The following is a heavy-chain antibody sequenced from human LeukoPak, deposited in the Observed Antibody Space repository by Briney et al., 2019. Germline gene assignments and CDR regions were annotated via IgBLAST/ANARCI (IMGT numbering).Heavy chain of an antibody. CDR2: IYPGDSDA. V-gene: IGHV5-51*01. CDR3: ARRMYYYDPSGKHSGAFDI. CDR1: GYSFTNYW. Sequence: GESLKISCKGSGYSFTNYWIAWVRQMPGKGLEWMGIIYPGDSDATYSPSFQGQVTMSVDKSTATAYLQWSSLRASDTAIYYCARRMYYYDPSGKHSGAFDIWGQGTVVTVSP. D-gene: IGHD3-22*01. J-gene: IGHJ3*02.